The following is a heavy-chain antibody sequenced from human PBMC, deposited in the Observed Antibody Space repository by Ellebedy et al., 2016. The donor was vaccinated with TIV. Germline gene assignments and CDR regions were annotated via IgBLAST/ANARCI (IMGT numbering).Heavy chain of an antibody. CDR2: INSDGSDT. CDR1: GFIFSGYW. Sequence: GESLKISCAASGFIFSGYWMHWVRQAPGKGLVWVSRINSDGSDTAYADSVRGRFTISRDNAKNTLYLQMNSLRAEDTAVYYCARGNYMDVWGKGTTVTVSS. CDR3: ARGNYMDV. V-gene: IGHV3-74*01. J-gene: IGHJ6*03.